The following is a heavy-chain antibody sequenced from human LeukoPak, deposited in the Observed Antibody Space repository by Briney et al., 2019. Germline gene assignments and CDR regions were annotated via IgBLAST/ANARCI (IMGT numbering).Heavy chain of an antibody. CDR2: ISSSGSTI. CDR3: ARGAKLELLDY. Sequence: GGSLRLSCAASGFTFSSYEMNWVRQAPGKGLEWVSYISSSGSTIYYADSVKGRFTISRDNAKNSLYLQMNSLRAEDTAVYYCARGAKLELLDYWGQGTLVTVS. CDR1: GFTFSSYE. J-gene: IGHJ4*02. D-gene: IGHD1-7*01. V-gene: IGHV3-48*03.